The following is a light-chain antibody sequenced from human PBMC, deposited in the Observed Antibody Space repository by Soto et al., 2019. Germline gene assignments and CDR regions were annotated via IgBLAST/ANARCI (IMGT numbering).Light chain of an antibody. CDR3: CSYAGSYAYV. CDR1: SSNVGSYNL. J-gene: IGLJ1*01. CDR2: EVS. V-gene: IGLV2-23*02. Sequence: QSVLTQPASVSVSPGQSITISYTGTSSNVGSYNLVSWYQQHPGKAPKLMIYEVSKRPSGVSNRFSGSKSGNTASLTISGLQAEDEADYHCCSYAGSYAYVFGPGTKVTVL.